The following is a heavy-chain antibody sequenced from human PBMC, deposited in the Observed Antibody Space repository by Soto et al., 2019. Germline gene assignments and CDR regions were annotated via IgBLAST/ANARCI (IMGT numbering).Heavy chain of an antibody. Sequence: QVQLQESGPGLVKPSETLSLTCTVSGGSISSYYWSWIRQPPGKGLEWIGYIYYSGSTNYNPSLKSRVTISVDTSKNQFSPKLSSVTAADTAVYYCARSAGSTYWYFDLWGRGTLVTVSS. D-gene: IGHD1-7*01. CDR3: ARSAGSTYWYFDL. CDR2: IYYSGST. J-gene: IGHJ2*01. CDR1: GGSISSYY. V-gene: IGHV4-59*01.